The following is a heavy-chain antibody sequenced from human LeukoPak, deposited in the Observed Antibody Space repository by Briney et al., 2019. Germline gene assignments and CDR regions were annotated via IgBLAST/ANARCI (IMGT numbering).Heavy chain of an antibody. V-gene: IGHV3-48*03. CDR1: GFTFSSYE. Sequence: GGSPRLSCAASGFTFSSYEMNWVRQAPGKGLEWVSYIDSSGSTIHYADSVKGRFTISRDNAKNSLYLQMNSLRAEDTAVYYCARTKEMATISYFDSWGQGTLVTVSS. D-gene: IGHD5-24*01. CDR2: IDSSGSTI. CDR3: ARTKEMATISYFDS. J-gene: IGHJ4*02.